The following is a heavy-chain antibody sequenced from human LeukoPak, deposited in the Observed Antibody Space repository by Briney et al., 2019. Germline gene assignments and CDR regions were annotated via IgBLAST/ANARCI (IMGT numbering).Heavy chain of an antibody. V-gene: IGHV1-69*06. Sequence: SVKVSCKASGGTFSSYAISWVRQAPGQGLEWMGGIIPIFGTANYAQKFQGRVTITADKSTSTAYMELSSLRSEDTAVYYCARVRSDFGMTRDYYYYMDVWGKGTTVTVSS. CDR3: ARVRSDFGMTRDYYYYMDV. CDR2: IIPIFGTA. J-gene: IGHJ6*03. CDR1: GGTFSSYA. D-gene: IGHD3-10*01.